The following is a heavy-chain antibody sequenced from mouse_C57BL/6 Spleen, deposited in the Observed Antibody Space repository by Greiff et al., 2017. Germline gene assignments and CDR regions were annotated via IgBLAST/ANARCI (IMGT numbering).Heavy chain of an antibody. CDR1: GFNIKNTY. Sequence: EVKLMESVAELVRPGASVKLSCTASGFNIKNTYMHWVKQRPEQGLEWIGRIDPANGNTKYAPKFQGKATITADTSSNTAYLQLSSLTSEDTAVYYCARPSGSSYLAWFAYWGQGTLVTVSA. CDR2: IDPANGNT. D-gene: IGHD1-1*01. J-gene: IGHJ3*01. CDR3: ARPSGSSYLAWFAY. V-gene: IGHV14-3*01.